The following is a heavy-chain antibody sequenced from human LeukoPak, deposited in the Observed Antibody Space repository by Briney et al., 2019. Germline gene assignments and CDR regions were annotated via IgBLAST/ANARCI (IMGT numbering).Heavy chain of an antibody. CDR3: AKDPLIYGSGSYYFDY. CDR1: GFTFSSYA. Sequence: PGGSLRLSCAASGFTFSSYAMHWVRQAPGKGLEWVAFIRYDGSNADSVEGRFTISRDNSKNTLYLQMNSLRAEDTAVYYCAKDPLIYGSGSYYFDYWGQGTLVTVSS. CDR2: IRYDGS. J-gene: IGHJ4*02. V-gene: IGHV3-30*02. D-gene: IGHD3-10*01.